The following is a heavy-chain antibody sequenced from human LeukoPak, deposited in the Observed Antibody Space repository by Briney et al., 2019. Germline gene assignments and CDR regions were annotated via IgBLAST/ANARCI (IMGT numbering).Heavy chain of an antibody. D-gene: IGHD3-22*01. V-gene: IGHV3-23*01. J-gene: IGHJ4*02. CDR3: AKDADISVELVVITSFDS. CDR2: SGSGSNT. CDR1: GFTFSNYA. Sequence: GGSLRLSCAASGFTFSNYAMSWVRQAPGKGLEWVISGSGSNTYYADSVKGRFTISRDNSKNTLYLQMNSLRAEDTAVYYCAKDADISVELVVITSFDSWGQGTLVTVSS.